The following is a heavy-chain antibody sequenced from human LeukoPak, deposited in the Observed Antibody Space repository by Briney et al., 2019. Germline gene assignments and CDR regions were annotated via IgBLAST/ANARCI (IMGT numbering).Heavy chain of an antibody. V-gene: IGHV3-33*01. D-gene: IGHD1-26*01. CDR1: GISFSAHG. CDR2: IRSDGSNI. Sequence: GGTLRLSCAASGISFSAHGMHWVRQAPGKGLEWVAIIRSDGSNIHYADSVKGRFTISRDNSKNTLYLQMNSLRAKDTAVYYCVRDGVGATTYFGYFDHWGQGNLVTVSS. J-gene: IGHJ4*02. CDR3: VRDGVGATTYFGYFDH.